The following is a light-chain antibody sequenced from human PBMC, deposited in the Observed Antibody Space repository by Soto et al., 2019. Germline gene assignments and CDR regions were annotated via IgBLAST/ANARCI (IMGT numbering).Light chain of an antibody. V-gene: IGKV3-20*01. CDR2: GAF. CDR3: QQYGDSPAT. J-gene: IGKJ3*01. Sequence: EIVLPQSPATLSVSPGERANLYCRASQSFSRNLAWYQQKPGQAPMLLIYGAFNRATGIPDRFSVSGSGTDFTLTFSRLETEDFAVYYGQQYGDSPATFCPGTKVDIK. CDR1: QSFSRN.